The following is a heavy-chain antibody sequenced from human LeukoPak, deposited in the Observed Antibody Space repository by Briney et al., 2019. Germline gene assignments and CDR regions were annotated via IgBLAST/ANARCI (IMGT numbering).Heavy chain of an antibody. CDR3: AKDRFGEVADYPDY. V-gene: IGHV3-23*01. D-gene: IGHD6-19*01. CDR1: GFTFSSYA. CDR2: ISPSGSTT. Sequence: GGSLRLSCAASGFTFSSYAMSWVRQAPGKGLEWVSAISPSGSTTYYTDSVKGRFTISRDNSKNTLYLQMNSLRAEDTAVCYCAKDRFGEVADYPDYWGQGTLVTVSS. J-gene: IGHJ4*02.